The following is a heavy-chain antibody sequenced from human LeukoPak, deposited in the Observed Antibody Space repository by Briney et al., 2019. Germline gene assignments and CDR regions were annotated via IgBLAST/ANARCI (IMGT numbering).Heavy chain of an antibody. V-gene: IGHV4-61*02. Sequence: PAEPLSLTCSVSGVSITSGSYYWGWIRQSAGKGLEWIVRVHSSGDIYHNAAFRSRAAVSGDASKNQCSLQLNSVTAADTAVYYCARGASPKDVVFFDYWGQGAL. D-gene: IGHD2-21*01. J-gene: IGHJ4*02. CDR3: ARGASPKDVVFFDY. CDR2: VHSSGDI. CDR1: GVSITSGSYY.